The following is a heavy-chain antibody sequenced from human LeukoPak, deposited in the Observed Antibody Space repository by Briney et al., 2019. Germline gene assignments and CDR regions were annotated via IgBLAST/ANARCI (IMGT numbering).Heavy chain of an antibody. CDR1: GGSISSYY. J-gene: IGHJ5*02. D-gene: IGHD3-3*01. Sequence: PSETLSLTCTVSGGSISSYYWSWIRQPPGKGLEWIGYIYYSGSTNYNPSLKSRVTISVDTSKNQFSLKLSSVTAADTAVYYCARDQGYYDFWSGYLPGWFDPWGQGTLVTVSS. V-gene: IGHV4-59*01. CDR3: ARDQGYYDFWSGYLPGWFDP. CDR2: IYYSGST.